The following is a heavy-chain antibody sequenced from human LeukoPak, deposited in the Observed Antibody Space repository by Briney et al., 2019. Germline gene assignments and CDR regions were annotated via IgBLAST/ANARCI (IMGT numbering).Heavy chain of an antibody. D-gene: IGHD2-15*01. J-gene: IGHJ6*03. CDR2: IKQDGSDK. V-gene: IGHV3-7*01. Sequence: GGSLRLSCAASGFTFSNYWMNWVRQAPGKGLEWVANIKQDGSDKYYVDSVKDRFTISRDNAKNSLYLQMNSLRAEDTAVYYCAREKGSYDGYYNYYMDVWGKGTTVTVSS. CDR3: AREKGSYDGYYNYYMDV. CDR1: GFTFSNYW.